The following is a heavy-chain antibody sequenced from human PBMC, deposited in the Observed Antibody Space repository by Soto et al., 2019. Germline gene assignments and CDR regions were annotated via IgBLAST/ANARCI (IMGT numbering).Heavy chain of an antibody. CDR3: ARGPPIFY. D-gene: IGHD3-9*01. CDR1: GGSISSGCYS. CDR2: IYHSVST. V-gene: IGHV4-30-2*01. Sequence: SETLSLTCAVSGGSISSGCYSWSWIRQPPGKGLEWIGYIYHSVSTYYNPSLKSRVTISVDRSKNQFSLKLSSVTAADTAVYYCARGPPIFYWGQGTLVTVSS. J-gene: IGHJ4*02.